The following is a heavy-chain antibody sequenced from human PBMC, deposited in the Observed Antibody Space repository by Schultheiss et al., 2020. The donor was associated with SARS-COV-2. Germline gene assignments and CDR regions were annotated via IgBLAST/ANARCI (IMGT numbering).Heavy chain of an antibody. CDR1: GGSISSYY. J-gene: IGHJ6*02. D-gene: IGHD1-14*01. V-gene: IGHV4-59*01. Sequence: SETLSLTCTVSGGSISSYYWSWIRQPPGKGLEWIGEINDSGSTKYNPSLKSRVTISVDTSENQFSLKLSSVTAADTAVYYCARAAPYKGYYYGMDVWGQGTTVTVSS. CDR3: ARAAPYKGYYYGMDV. CDR2: INDSGST.